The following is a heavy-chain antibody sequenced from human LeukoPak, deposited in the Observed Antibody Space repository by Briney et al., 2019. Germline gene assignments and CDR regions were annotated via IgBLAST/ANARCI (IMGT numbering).Heavy chain of an antibody. D-gene: IGHD3-22*01. V-gene: IGHV3-11*01. J-gene: IGHJ4*02. CDR1: GFTFSDYY. Sequence: PGGYLRLSCVASGFTFSDYYMSWIRQAPGKGLEWVSYISCSGDIIYYADSVMGRFTVSRDNAKNSLYLQMISLTAEDTAVYYCARDRSGGAYYYDSSGYSLWGQGTLVTVSS. CDR2: ISCSGDII. CDR3: ARDRSGGAYYYDSSGYSL.